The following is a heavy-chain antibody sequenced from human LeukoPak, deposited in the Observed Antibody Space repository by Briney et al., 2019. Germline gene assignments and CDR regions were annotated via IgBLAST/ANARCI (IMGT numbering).Heavy chain of an antibody. CDR2: IHPEDGET. V-gene: IGHV1-69-2*01. CDR3: ATVPLMTIFGVVTPDY. CDR1: AYTFTDYY. J-gene: IGHJ4*02. D-gene: IGHD3-3*01. Sequence: ASVKVSCKVSAYTFTDYYMHCVQQPPRNGLDWMGLIHPEDGETIYAEKFQGRVTITADTSTDTAYMELSSLRSEDTAVYYCATVPLMTIFGVVTPDYWGQGTLVTVS.